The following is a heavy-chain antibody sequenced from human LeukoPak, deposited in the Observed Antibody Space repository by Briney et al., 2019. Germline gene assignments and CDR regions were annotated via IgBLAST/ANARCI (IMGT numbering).Heavy chain of an antibody. CDR1: GFTFSSSA. CDR2: ISSNGYST. D-gene: IGHD5-18*01. CDR3: ARDQYSYAHAAH. Sequence: GGSLRLSCSASGFTFSSSAMHWVRQAPGMGLQYVSGISSNGYSTYYADSVKGRFTISRDNSKNTLHLQMNSLRAEDTAVYYCARDQYSYAHAAHWGQGTLVTVSS. J-gene: IGHJ4*02. V-gene: IGHV3-64*04.